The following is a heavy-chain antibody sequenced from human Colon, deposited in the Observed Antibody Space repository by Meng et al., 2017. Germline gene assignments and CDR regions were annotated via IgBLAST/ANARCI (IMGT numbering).Heavy chain of an antibody. D-gene: IGHD2/OR15-2a*01. Sequence: EVQLVESGGGLVQPGGSLRLSCVASGFTFSSYWMHWVRQVPGKGLVWVSRIKGDGDIVAYADSVKDRFTISRDNAKNTLYLQMNSLRAEDTAVYYCARDFHAYTWCSGCWGQGTLVTVSS. CDR2: IKGDGDIV. V-gene: IGHV3-74*01. CDR1: GFTFSSYW. CDR3: ARDFHAYTWCSGC. J-gene: IGHJ4*02.